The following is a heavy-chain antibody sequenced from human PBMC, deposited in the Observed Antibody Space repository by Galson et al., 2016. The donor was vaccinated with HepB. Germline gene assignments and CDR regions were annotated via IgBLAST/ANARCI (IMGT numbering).Heavy chain of an antibody. J-gene: IGHJ4*02. CDR3: ARDGRWELLVGGFDY. V-gene: IGHV3-7*03. CDR1: GFTFSHFW. D-gene: IGHD1-26*01. Sequence: SLRLSCAASGFTFSHFWMAWVRQAPGKGLEWVALIKNDGSEGYYLDSLKGRFTVSRDNAKNSLYLQMNTLRAEDTAVYYWARDGRWELLVGGFDYWGQGTLVTVSS. CDR2: IKNDGSEG.